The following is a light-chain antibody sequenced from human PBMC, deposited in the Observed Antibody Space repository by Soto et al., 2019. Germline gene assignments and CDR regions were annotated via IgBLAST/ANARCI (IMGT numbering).Light chain of an antibody. J-gene: IGKJ3*01. CDR2: GAS. CDR1: QSINSRY. V-gene: IGKV3-20*01. CDR3: QQFGSSPGFT. Sequence: EIVLTQSPGTLSLSPGERATLSCRASQSINSRYLAWYQQKPGQAPRLLIYGASSRATGIPDRFSGSGSGTDXTLTISRLEPEDFAVYYCQQFGSSPGFTFGPGTKVDIK.